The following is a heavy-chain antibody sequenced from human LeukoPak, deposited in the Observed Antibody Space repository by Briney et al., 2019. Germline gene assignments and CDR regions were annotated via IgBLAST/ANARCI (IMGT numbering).Heavy chain of an antibody. CDR2: INPNSGGT. CDR3: ARPDYDSSGYYPYYYYYYMDV. J-gene: IGHJ6*03. D-gene: IGHD3-22*01. Sequence: ASVKVSCKASGYTFTSYGISWVRQAPGQGLEWMGWINPNSGGTNYAQKFQGRVTMTRDTSISTAHMELSRLRSDDTAVYYCARPDYDSSGYYPYYYYYYMDVWGKGTTVTVSS. V-gene: IGHV1-2*02. CDR1: GYTFTSYG.